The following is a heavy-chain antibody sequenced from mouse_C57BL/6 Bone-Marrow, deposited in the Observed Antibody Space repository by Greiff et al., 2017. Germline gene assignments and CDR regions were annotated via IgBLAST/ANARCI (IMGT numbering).Heavy chain of an antibody. V-gene: IGHV1-53*01. CDR1: GYTFTSYW. CDR2: INPSNGGT. J-gene: IGHJ1*03. D-gene: IGHD2-5*01. Sequence: QVQLQQPGTELVKPGASVKLSCKASGYTFTSYWMHWVKQRPGQGLAWIGNINPSNGGTNYNEKFKSKATLTVDKSSSTAYMQLSSLTSEDSAVXYCAPYYSNYGWYFDVWGTGTTVTVSS. CDR3: APYYSNYGWYFDV.